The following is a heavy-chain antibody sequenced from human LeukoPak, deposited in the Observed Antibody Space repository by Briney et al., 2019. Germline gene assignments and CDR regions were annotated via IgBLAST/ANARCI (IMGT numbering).Heavy chain of an antibody. V-gene: IGHV3-74*01. CDR1: GFTFSSYY. D-gene: IGHD5-18*01. CDR3: ARGASSGYRIDY. CDR2: IHSDGRST. J-gene: IGHJ4*02. Sequence: GGSLRLSCAASGFTFSSYYMHWVRQVPGKGLVWVSRIHSDGRSTSYADSVKGRFTISRDNAKNTLYLQMNSLTAEDTALYYCARGASSGYRIDYWGQGTLVTVSS.